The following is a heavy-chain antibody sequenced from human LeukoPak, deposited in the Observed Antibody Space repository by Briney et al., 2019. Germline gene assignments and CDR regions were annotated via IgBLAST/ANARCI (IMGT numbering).Heavy chain of an antibody. J-gene: IGHJ4*02. V-gene: IGHV3-53*01. D-gene: IGHD3-10*01. CDR3: ASGEWPQNY. Sequence: GGSLRLSCAASGFTVSGNYMTWVRQAPGKGLEWVSLIYSDGSTLYADSVKGRCTISRDDSNNTLYLQMNSLRAEDTAVYYCASGEWPQNYWGQGTLVTVSS. CDR1: GFTVSGNY. CDR2: IYSDGST.